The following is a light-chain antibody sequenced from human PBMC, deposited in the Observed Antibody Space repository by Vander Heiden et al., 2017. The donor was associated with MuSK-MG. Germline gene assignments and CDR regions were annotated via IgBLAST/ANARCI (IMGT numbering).Light chain of an antibody. CDR3: AAWDDSLSAFWV. CDR1: SSNIGTNY. V-gene: IGLV1-47*02. Sequence: SVLTQPPSASGTPGQWVTLSCSGRSSNIGTNYVYWYQPLPGTAPRLLIHTNNQRPSGVPDRFSGSKSGTSASLAISGLRSEDEADYYCAAWDDSLSAFWVFGGGTKLTVL. J-gene: IGLJ3*02. CDR2: TNN.